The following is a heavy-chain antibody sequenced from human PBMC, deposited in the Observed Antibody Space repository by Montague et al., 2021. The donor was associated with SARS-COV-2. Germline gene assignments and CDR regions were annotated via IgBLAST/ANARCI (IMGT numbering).Heavy chain of an antibody. CDR1: GESMTRSW. Sequence: SETLSLTCAVSGESMTRSWWTWVRQPPGQRLQWIGEIFHDGTSRPXYNPAPKSRVTISIDTSKNQFFLRLSSVTAADTALYFCTRARSKAIDYWGQGALVTVSS. CDR3: TRARSKAIDY. D-gene: IGHD2/OR15-2a*01. CDR2: IFHDGTS. J-gene: IGHJ4*02. V-gene: IGHV4-4*02.